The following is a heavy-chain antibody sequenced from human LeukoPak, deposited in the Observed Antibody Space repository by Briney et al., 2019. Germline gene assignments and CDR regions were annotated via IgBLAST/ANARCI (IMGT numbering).Heavy chain of an antibody. CDR2: ISVNGEIA. CDR1: GLSLSSLG. J-gene: IGHJ4*02. V-gene: IGHV3-23*01. CDR3: AQGYSSGWYPY. D-gene: IGHD6-19*01. Sequence: PGRSLRLSCALSGLSLSSLGMSWVRHSPGKGLEWISAISVNGEIAYYTDSVRGRFIISRDNSKNTLYLQLSSLRAEDTAVYYCAQGYSSGWYPYWGQGSLVSVSS.